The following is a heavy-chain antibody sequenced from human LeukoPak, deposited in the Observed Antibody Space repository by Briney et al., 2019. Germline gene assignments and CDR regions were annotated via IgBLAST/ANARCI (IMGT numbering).Heavy chain of an antibody. CDR2: ISSSSSYI. CDR1: GFTFSSYS. D-gene: IGHD3-22*01. J-gene: IGHJ4*02. V-gene: IGHV3-21*01. Sequence: GGSLRLSCAASGFTFSSYSMNWVRQAPGKGLEWVSSISSSSSYIYYADSVKGRFTISRDNAKNSLYLQMNSLRAEDTAVYYCARDLYYCDSSGYYEVSDYWGQGTLVTVSS. CDR3: ARDLYYCDSSGYYEVSDY.